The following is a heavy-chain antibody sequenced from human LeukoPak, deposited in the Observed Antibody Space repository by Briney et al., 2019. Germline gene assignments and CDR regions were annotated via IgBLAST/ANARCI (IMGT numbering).Heavy chain of an antibody. Sequence: PGGSLRLSCAASGFTFSSYAMSWVRQAPGKGLEWVSGISGSGGSTFYADSVNGRFTISRDNSKNTLYLQMNSLRAEDTAVYYCASGGSGSALYYWGQGTLVTVSS. D-gene: IGHD3-10*01. V-gene: IGHV3-23*01. J-gene: IGHJ4*02. CDR1: GFTFSSYA. CDR2: ISGSGGST. CDR3: ASGGSGSALYY.